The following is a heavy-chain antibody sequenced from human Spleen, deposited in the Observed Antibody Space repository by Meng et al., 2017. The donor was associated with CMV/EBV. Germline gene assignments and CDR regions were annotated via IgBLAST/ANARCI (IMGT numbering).Heavy chain of an antibody. D-gene: IGHD6-13*01. CDR1: GGSISSGDYY. V-gene: IGHV4-39*07. CDR3: ARGPLSVYSSSWSY. J-gene: IGHJ4*02. CDR2: INHSGST. Sequence: SETLSLTCTVSGGSISSGDYYWSWIRQPPGKGLEWIGEINHSGSTNYNPSLKSRVTISVDTSKNQFSLKLSSVTAADTAVYYWARGPLSVYSSSWSYWGQGTLVTVSS.